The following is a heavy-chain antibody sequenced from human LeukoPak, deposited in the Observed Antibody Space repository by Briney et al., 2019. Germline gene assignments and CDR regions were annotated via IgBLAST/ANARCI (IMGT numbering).Heavy chain of an antibody. D-gene: IGHD4-17*01. Sequence: PGGSLRLSCAASGFTFSSYAMHWVRQAPGKGLEYVSAISSNGGSTYYANSVKGRFTISRDNSENTLYLQMGSLRAEDMAVYYCARAADGVSNWFDPWGQGTLVTVSS. V-gene: IGHV3-64*01. CDR1: GFTFSSYA. CDR3: ARAADGVSNWFDP. CDR2: ISSNGGST. J-gene: IGHJ5*02.